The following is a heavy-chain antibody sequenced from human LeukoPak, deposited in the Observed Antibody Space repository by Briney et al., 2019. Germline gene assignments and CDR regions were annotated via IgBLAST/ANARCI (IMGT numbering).Heavy chain of an antibody. D-gene: IGHD1-26*01. CDR2: ISGSGGST. Sequence: GGSLRLSCAASGFTFSNYAMSWVRQAPGKGLEWVSAISGSGGSTYYADSVKGRFTISRDNSKNTLYLQMDSLRVEDTAVYYCAKVYGGEQWDLRRPRYYFDYWAQGTLVTVSS. V-gene: IGHV3-23*01. J-gene: IGHJ4*02. CDR3: AKVYGGEQWDLRRPRYYFDY. CDR1: GFTFSNYA.